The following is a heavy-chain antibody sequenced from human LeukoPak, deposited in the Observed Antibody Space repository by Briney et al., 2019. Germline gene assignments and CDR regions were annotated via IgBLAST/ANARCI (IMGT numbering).Heavy chain of an antibody. CDR1: GFTVSSYY. D-gene: IGHD2-15*01. J-gene: IGHJ4*02. CDR3: ARHVFHCCDGSCYESDY. V-gene: IGHV3-53*04. Sequence: GGSLRLSCAASGFTVSSYYMSWVRQAPGKGLEWVSGIYSGGSTYYADSVKGRFTISRHNSKNTLYLQMNSLRAEDTAVYYCARHVFHCCDGSCYESDYWGQGTLVTVSS. CDR2: IYSGGST.